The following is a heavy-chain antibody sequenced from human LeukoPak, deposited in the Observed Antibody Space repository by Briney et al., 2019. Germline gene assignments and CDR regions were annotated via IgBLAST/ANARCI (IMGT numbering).Heavy chain of an antibody. CDR3: ARLEYYYVSGNYYKLFDY. CDR1: GFTFSSYN. CDR2: IPSSGSTL. D-gene: IGHD3-10*01. V-gene: IGHV3-48*02. Sequence: PGGSLRLSCAASGFTFSSYNMNWVRHAPGKGLEGVSDIPSSGSTLYFADSVKGRFTISRDNAKNSLYLQINSLRDEDTAVYYCARLEYYYVSGNYYKLFDYWGQGTLVTVCS. J-gene: IGHJ4*02.